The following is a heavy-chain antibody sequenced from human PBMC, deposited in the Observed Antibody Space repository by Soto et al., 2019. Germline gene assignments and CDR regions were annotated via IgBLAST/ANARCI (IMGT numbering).Heavy chain of an antibody. J-gene: IGHJ6*03. CDR1: GGSISSYY. Sequence: SETLSLTCTVSGGSISSYYWSWIRQPPGKGLEWIGYIYYSGSTNYNPSHKSRVTISVDTSKNQFSLKLGSVTAVDTAVYYCARVRENDFWSGYYNYYYYMDVWGKGTTVTVSS. CDR2: IYYSGST. CDR3: ARVRENDFWSGYYNYYYYMDV. D-gene: IGHD3-3*01. V-gene: IGHV4-59*01.